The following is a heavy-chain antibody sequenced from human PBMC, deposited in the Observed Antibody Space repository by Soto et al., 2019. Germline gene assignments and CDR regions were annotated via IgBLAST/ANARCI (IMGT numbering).Heavy chain of an antibody. Sequence: QVQLVQSGAEVKKPGASVKVSCKASGYSFSDYDINCVRQATGQGPEWMGWMNPNSGNTGYAQKFQGRVNMTRNTSINTAYMELSSLGSEDTAVYYCARDNRYNWNDEGWFDPWGQGNLVTVSS. CDR1: GYSFSDYD. V-gene: IGHV1-8*01. CDR2: MNPNSGNT. D-gene: IGHD1-20*01. CDR3: ARDNRYNWNDEGWFDP. J-gene: IGHJ5*02.